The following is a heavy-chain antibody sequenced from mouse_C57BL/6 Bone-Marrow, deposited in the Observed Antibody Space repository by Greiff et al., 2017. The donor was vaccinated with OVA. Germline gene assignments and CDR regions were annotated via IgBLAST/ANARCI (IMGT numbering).Heavy chain of an antibody. J-gene: IGHJ4*01. CDR2: IRTYNGNT. CDR3: AREAGYYYYAMDY. CDR1: GYTFTDFA. Sequence: VQLQQPGPEVVRPGVSVKISCKGSGYTFTDFAMHWVKQSHAKSLEWIGVIRTYNGNTNYNQKFKVKATMTVAKSSNTAYMELARVTSEDSAIYYCAREAGYYYYAMDYWGQGTAVTVSS. D-gene: IGHD2-3*01. V-gene: IGHV1-67*01.